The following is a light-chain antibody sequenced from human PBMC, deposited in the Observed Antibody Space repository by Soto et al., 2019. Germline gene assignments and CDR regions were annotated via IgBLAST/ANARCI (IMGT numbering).Light chain of an antibody. CDR3: LQHNNYPPIT. Sequence: DIQMTQSPSSLSASVGDRVTITCRASQGIRNDLAWYQQKPGKAPKRLIYAASSLQSGVPSRFSGSGSGTEFTLTISSLQPADFATYYCLQHNNYPPITFGQGTRLEIK. CDR2: AAS. CDR1: QGIRND. V-gene: IGKV1-17*01. J-gene: IGKJ5*01.